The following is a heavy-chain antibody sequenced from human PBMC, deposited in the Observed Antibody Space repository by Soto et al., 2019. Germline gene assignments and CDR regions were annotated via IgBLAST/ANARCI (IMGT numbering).Heavy chain of an antibody. D-gene: IGHD6-13*01. CDR3: ARRGYGSRWPNVYRDV. J-gene: IGHJ6*03. Sequence: EAQLVESGGGLVQPGGSLRLSRAASGFTFSNYEMHWVRQAPGKGLEYVSGISNNGAHTDYAKSVKGRFTISRDNSENTLYLQIGSLRAEDMAVYYCARRGYGSRWPNVYRDVRGKGTTVTVSS. CDR1: GFTFSNYE. CDR2: ISNNGAHT. V-gene: IGHV3-64*01.